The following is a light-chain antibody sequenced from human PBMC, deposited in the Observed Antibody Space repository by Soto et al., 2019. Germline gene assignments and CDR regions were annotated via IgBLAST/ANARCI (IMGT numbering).Light chain of an antibody. J-gene: IGKJ4*01. Sequence: EIVMTQSPATLSVSPGEGATLSCWASQSVAGNLAWYQQNPGQAPSLLIYGPFTRATSIPATFSGSGSGTEFTLTISSLQSEEFAVYYCQQYNKWPLTFGGGTKVEIK. V-gene: IGKV3-15*01. CDR2: GPF. CDR3: QQYNKWPLT. CDR1: QSVAGN.